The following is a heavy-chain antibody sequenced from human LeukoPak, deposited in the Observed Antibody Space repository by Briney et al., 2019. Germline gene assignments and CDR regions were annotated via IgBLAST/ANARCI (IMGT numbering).Heavy chain of an antibody. Sequence: GWSLRLSCTTSGFTFGDYAMSWVRQAPGKGLEWVGFIRSKLYGGTTEYAASVEGRFTISRDDSKSIAYLQMNSLKIEDTAVYFCTRDGLEWLRPYYYYYMDVWGKGTTVTVSS. D-gene: IGHD3-3*01. J-gene: IGHJ6*03. CDR2: IRSKLYGGTT. CDR1: GFTFGDYA. CDR3: TRDGLEWLRPYYYYYMDV. V-gene: IGHV3-49*04.